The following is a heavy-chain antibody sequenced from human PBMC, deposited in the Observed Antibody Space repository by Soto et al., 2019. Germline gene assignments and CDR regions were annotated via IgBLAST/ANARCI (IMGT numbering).Heavy chain of an antibody. J-gene: IGHJ4*02. CDR2: FDPEDGET. Sequence: ASVKVSCKVSGYTLAELSMHWVRQAPGKGLEWMGGFDPEDGETSYAQKFQGRVTMTEDTSTDTAYMELSSLRSEDTAVYYCATAPVATRLIDYWGQGTLVTVSS. D-gene: IGHD5-12*01. CDR3: ATAPVATRLIDY. V-gene: IGHV1-24*01. CDR1: GYTLAELS.